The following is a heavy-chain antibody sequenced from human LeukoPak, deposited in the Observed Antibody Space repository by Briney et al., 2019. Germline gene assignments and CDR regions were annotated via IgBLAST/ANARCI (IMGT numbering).Heavy chain of an antibody. CDR1: GYSFTTNW. CDR2: IYPGDSDT. CDR3: ARHIDTDNAFDI. Sequence: GESLKISCKGSGYSFTTNWIAWVPQMPGKGLEWMGIIYPGDSDTRYSPSFQGQVTISADKSISTAYLQWSSPKASDTATYYCARHIDTDNAFDIWGQGTMVTVSS. D-gene: IGHD2-2*02. J-gene: IGHJ3*02. V-gene: IGHV5-51*01.